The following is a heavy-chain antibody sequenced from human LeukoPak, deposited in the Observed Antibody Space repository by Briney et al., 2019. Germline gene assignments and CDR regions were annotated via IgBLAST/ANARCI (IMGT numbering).Heavy chain of an antibody. J-gene: IGHJ4*02. CDR3: ARDGIAVAGTMFDY. Sequence: GGSLRLSCAASGFSIGDYWMSWVRQAPGKGLEWVSSISSSSSYIYYADSVKGRFTISRDNAKNSLYLQMNSLRAEDTAVYYCARDGIAVAGTMFDYWGQGTLVTVSS. CDR2: ISSSSSYI. D-gene: IGHD6-19*01. CDR1: GFSIGDYW. V-gene: IGHV3-21*01.